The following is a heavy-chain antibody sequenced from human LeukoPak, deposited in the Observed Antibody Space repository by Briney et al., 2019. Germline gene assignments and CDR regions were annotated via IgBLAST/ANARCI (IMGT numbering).Heavy chain of an antibody. V-gene: IGHV1-18*04. CDR1: GYTFTGYY. D-gene: IGHD3-10*01. Sequence: ASVKVSCKASGYTFTGYYMHWVRQAPGQGVEWMGWISAYNGNTNYAQKLQGRVTMTTDTSTSTAYMERRSLRSDDTAVYYCARGQRRGFDYWGQGTLVTVSS. CDR2: ISAYNGNT. J-gene: IGHJ4*02. CDR3: ARGQRRGFDY.